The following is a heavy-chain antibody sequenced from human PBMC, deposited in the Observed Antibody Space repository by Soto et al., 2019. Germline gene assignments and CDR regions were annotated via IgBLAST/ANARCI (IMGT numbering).Heavy chain of an antibody. J-gene: IGHJ4*02. CDR3: ARGYSGGYLGTRRFDY. CDR1: GGSIRSGY. Sequence: TSETLSLTCTVSGGSIRSGYWNWIRQPPGKGLEWMGYIYDSVSTNYNPSLKSRVTISVDTSKNQFSLKLRSVTAADTAVYYCARGYSGGYLGTRRFDYWGRGTLVTVSS. D-gene: IGHD3-22*01. V-gene: IGHV4-59*01. CDR2: IYDSVST.